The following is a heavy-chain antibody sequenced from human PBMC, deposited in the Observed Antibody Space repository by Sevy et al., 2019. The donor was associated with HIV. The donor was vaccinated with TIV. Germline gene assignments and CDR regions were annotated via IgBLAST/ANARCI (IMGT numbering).Heavy chain of an antibody. Sequence: ASLKVSCKVSGYTLTELSMHWVRQAPGKGLEWMGGFDPEDGETIYAQKFQGRVTMTEDTSTDTAYMELSSLRSEDTAVYYCATVQYYYDSSGYDYWGQGTLVTVSS. CDR1: GYTLTELS. V-gene: IGHV1-24*01. J-gene: IGHJ4*02. CDR2: FDPEDGET. CDR3: ATVQYYYDSSGYDY. D-gene: IGHD3-22*01.